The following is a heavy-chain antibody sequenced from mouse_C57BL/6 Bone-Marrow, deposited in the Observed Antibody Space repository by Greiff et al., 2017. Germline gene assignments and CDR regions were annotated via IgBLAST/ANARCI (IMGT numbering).Heavy chain of an antibody. CDR1: GFSFNHYA. Sequence: EAGGGLVQPNGSLKLSCAASGFSFNHYAMHWVRQAPGQGLEWVARIRSKSNNYATYYAESVKDRFTISRDDSESMLYLQMNNLKTEDTAMYYCGYYDGYPAWFAYWGQGTLVTVSA. V-gene: IGHV10-1*01. D-gene: IGHD2-3*01. J-gene: IGHJ3*01. CDR3: GYYDGYPAWFAY. CDR2: IRSKSNNYAT.